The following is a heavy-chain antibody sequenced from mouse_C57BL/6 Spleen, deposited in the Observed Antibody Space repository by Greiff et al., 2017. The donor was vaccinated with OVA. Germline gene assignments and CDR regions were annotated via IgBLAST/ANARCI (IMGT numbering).Heavy chain of an antibody. CDR2: ISYDGSN. CDR1: GYSITSGYY. J-gene: IGHJ2*01. D-gene: IGHD1-1*01. Sequence: EVKVEESGPGLVKPSQSLSLTCSVTGYSITSGYYWNWIRQFPGNKLEWMGYISYDGSNNYNPSLKNRISITRDTSKNQFFLKLNSVTTEDTATYYCATAITTVVSDYWGQGTTLTVSS. V-gene: IGHV3-6*01. CDR3: ATAITTVVSDY.